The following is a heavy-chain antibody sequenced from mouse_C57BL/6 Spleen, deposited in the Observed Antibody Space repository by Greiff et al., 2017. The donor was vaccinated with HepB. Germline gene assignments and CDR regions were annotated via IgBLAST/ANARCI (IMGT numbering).Heavy chain of an antibody. CDR2: IRNKANGYTT. CDR3: ARYPYGYDGCAY. D-gene: IGHD2-2*01. CDR1: GFTFTDYY. J-gene: IGHJ3*01. V-gene: IGHV7-3*01. Sequence: EVHLVESGGGLVQPGGSLSLSCAASGFTFTDYYMSWVRQPPGKALEWLGFIRNKANGYTTEYSASVKGRFTISRDNSQSILYLQMNALRAEDSATYYCARYPYGYDGCAYWGQGTLVTVSA.